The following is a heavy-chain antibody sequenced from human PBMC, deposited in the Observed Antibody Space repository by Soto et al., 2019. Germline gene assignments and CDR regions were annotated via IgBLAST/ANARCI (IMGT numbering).Heavy chain of an antibody. V-gene: IGHV3-9*01. J-gene: IGHJ4*02. Sequence: EVQLVESGGGLVQPGRSLRLSCAASGFTFDDYVMHWVRQAPGKGLEWVSGISWNSGSIGYADSVKGRFTISRDNAKNSLYLQMNSLRAEDTALYYCAKVDCGGSCYYAYWGQGTLVTVSS. D-gene: IGHD2-15*01. CDR2: ISWNSGSI. CDR1: GFTFDDYV. CDR3: AKVDCGGSCYYAY.